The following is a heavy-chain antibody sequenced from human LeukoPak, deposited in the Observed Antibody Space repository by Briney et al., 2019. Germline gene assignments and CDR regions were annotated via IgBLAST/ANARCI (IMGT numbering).Heavy chain of an antibody. CDR1: GFTFSSYA. Sequence: GGSLRLSCAASGFTFSSYAMHWVRQAPGKGLERVAVISYDGSNKYYADSVKGRFTISRDNSKNTLYLQMNSLRAEDTAVYYCASFYGSGNYYGMDVWGKGTTVTVSS. CDR2: ISYDGSNK. V-gene: IGHV3-30*04. D-gene: IGHD3-10*01. J-gene: IGHJ6*04. CDR3: ASFYGSGNYYGMDV.